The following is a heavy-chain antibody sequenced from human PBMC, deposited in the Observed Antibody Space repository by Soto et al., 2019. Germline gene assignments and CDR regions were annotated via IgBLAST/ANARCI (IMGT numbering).Heavy chain of an antibody. J-gene: IGHJ4*02. D-gene: IGHD6-19*01. CDR2: ISWDSGTL. V-gene: IGHV3-9*01. CDR3: ALRRYPTVASPLNQ. CDR1: GFTFDDYA. Sequence: PGGSLRLSCAASGFTFDDYAMHWVRQAPGKGLEWISGISWDSGTLGYADSVKGRFIISRDDAKNCLYLQMNSLRGEDTALYYWALRRYPTVASPLNQWGQVALVTVS.